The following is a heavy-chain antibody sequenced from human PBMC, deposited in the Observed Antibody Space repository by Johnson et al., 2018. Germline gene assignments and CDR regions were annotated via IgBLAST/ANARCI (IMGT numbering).Heavy chain of an antibody. CDR2: IYSAGST. D-gene: IGHD1-26*01. CDR1: GFTVSSNY. J-gene: IGHJ3*02. V-gene: IGHV3-66*02. CDR3: ARATWIVRDAFDI. Sequence: VQLVESGGGLVQPGGSLRLSCAASGFTVSSNYMSWVRQAPGKGLEWVSVIYSAGSTYYADSVKGRFTISRDNSKNTLYLQMNSLRAEDTAVYYCARATWIVRDAFDIWGQGTMVTVSS.